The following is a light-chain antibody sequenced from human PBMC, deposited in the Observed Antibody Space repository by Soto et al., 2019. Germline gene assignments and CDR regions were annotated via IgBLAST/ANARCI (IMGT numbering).Light chain of an antibody. J-gene: IGKJ5*01. CDR1: QSVRSN. CDR2: GAS. Sequence: EIVMTQSPASLSVSPGERATLSCRASQSVRSNLAWYQQKPGQAPRLFIYGASTRATGIPARFSGSGSGTEFTLTISSLQSEDFAVYYCQQYNNWITFGQGTRLEIK. CDR3: QQYNNWIT. V-gene: IGKV3-15*01.